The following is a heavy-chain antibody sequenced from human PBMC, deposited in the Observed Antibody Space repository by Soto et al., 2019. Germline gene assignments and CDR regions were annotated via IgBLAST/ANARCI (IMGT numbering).Heavy chain of an antibody. J-gene: IGHJ6*02. CDR1: GYTFSDHY. Sequence: GASVKVSCKASGYTFSDHYMNWVRQAPGQGLEWMGWINPNSGDIKYAQKFQGWVTMTRDTSISTAYMELSRLRSDDTAVYYCARDLYSSVPSTYYYYGMDVWGQGTTVTVSS. V-gene: IGHV1-2*04. CDR2: INPNSGDI. D-gene: IGHD6-19*01. CDR3: ARDLYSSVPSTYYYYGMDV.